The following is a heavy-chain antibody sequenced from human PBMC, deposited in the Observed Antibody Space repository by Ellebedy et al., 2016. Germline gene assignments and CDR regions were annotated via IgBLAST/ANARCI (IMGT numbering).Heavy chain of an antibody. CDR3: AKERTSSIAARTFDY. CDR1: GFTFGSYA. D-gene: IGHD6-6*01. J-gene: IGHJ4*02. V-gene: IGHV3-23*01. CDR2: ISGSGGST. Sequence: GGSLRLXXAASGFTFGSYAMSWVRQAPGKGLEWVSAISGSGGSTYYADSVKGRFTISRDNSKNTLYLQMNSLRAEDTAVYYCAKERTSSIAARTFDYWGQGTLVTVSS.